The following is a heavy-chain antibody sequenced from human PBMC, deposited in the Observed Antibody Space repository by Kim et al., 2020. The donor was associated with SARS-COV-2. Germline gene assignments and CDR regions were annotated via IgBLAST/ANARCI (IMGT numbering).Heavy chain of an antibody. J-gene: IGHJ4*01. CDR1: GDSVSSGSYY. V-gene: IGHV4-61*01. Sequence: SETLSLTCTVSGDSVSSGSYYWSWIRQPPGKGLEWIGYISYSGSTNYNPSLKSRVTMSVATSKNQFSLKLSSVTAADTAVYYCARGQKLLWFGETFDYWG. D-gene: IGHD3-10*01. CDR3: ARGQKLLWFGETFDY. CDR2: ISYSGST.